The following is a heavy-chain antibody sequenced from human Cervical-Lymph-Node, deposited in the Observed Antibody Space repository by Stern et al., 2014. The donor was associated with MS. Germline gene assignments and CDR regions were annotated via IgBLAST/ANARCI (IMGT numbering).Heavy chain of an antibody. CDR3: ARSYCGAGRCYSGGMDV. V-gene: IGHV3-9*01. D-gene: IGHD2-15*01. CDR1: GFTFDDYA. CDR2: LSLNSGTI. Sequence: VQLVESGGGLVQPGRSLKLSCAASGFTFDDYALHLVRQAPGKGLGWVSALSLNSGTIGYADSVKGRFTISRDNAKDSLYLQVNSLRAEDTALYYCARSYCGAGRCYSGGMDVWGQGTTVTVSS. J-gene: IGHJ6*02.